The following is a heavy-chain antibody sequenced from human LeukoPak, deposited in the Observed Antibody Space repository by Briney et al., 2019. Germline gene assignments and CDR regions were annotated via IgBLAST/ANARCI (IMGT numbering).Heavy chain of an antibody. J-gene: IGHJ5*02. CDR2: INPNSGGT. CDR3: AGTDLTAADNWFDP. D-gene: IGHD3-9*01. CDR1: GYTFTDNY. Sequence: GASVKVSCKASGYTFTDNYIHWVRQAPGQGLEWMGWINPNSGGTNYAQKFQGRVTMTRDTSISTAYMELSRLRSDDTAVYYCAGTDLTAADNWFDPWGQGTLVTVSS. V-gene: IGHV1-2*02.